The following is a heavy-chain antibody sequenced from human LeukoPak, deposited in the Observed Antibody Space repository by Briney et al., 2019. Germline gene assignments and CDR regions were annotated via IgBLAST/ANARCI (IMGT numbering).Heavy chain of an antibody. CDR1: GSRFTNYW. CDR2: IYPGDSDT. D-gene: IGHD6-19*01. J-gene: IGHJ5*02. V-gene: IGHV5-51*01. CDR3: AREAAVSNVAGRFDP. Sequence: GPSLKISFKGSGSRFTNYWIGWVRRMPGKGLEWMGIIYPGDSDTRYSPSFQGQVTLSAAQSINTAPLPWVALQPSDAAMYYWAREAAVSNVAGRFDPWGQGTLVTVSS.